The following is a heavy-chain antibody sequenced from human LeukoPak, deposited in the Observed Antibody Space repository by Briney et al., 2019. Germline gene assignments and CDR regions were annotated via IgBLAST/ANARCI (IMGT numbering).Heavy chain of an antibody. Sequence: SETLSLTCTVSGGSISSGSYYWSWIRQPAGKGLEWIGRIYTGGSTNYNPSLKSRVTISVDTSKNQFSLKLSSVTAADTAVYYCARGTATFDYWGQGTLVTVSS. CDR2: IYTGGST. J-gene: IGHJ4*02. CDR3: ARGTATFDY. CDR1: GGSISSGSYY. D-gene: IGHD6-25*01. V-gene: IGHV4-61*02.